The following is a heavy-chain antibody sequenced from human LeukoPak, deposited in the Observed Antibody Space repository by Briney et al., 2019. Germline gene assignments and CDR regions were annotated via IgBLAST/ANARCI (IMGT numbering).Heavy chain of an antibody. Sequence: SETLSLTCAVYGGSFSGYYWSWIRQPPGKGLERIGEINHSGSTNYNPTLKSRVTISVDTSKNQFSLKLSSVTAADTAVYYCARPRRGSSGWYGYFQHWGQGTLVTVSS. J-gene: IGHJ1*01. V-gene: IGHV4-34*01. CDR3: ARPRRGSSGWYGYFQH. D-gene: IGHD6-19*01. CDR2: INHSGST. CDR1: GGSFSGYY.